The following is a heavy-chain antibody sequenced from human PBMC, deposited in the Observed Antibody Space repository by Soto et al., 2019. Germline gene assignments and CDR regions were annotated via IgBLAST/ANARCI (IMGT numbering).Heavy chain of an antibody. CDR1: GFTFDDYG. D-gene: IGHD4-4*01. Sequence: GGSLRLSCAASGFTFDDYGMSWVRQAPGKGLEWVSGINWNGGSTGYADSVKGRFTISRDNAKNSLYLQMNSLRAEDTALYHCARVYSNYGDYYYYYMDVWGKGTTVTVSS. V-gene: IGHV3-20*01. CDR3: ARVYSNYGDYYYYYMDV. CDR2: INWNGGST. J-gene: IGHJ6*03.